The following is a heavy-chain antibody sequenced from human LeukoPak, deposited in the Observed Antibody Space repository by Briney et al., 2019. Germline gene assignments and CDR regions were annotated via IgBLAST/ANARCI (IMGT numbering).Heavy chain of an antibody. J-gene: IGHJ3*02. V-gene: IGHV5-51*01. Sequence: PGESLKISCKGSGYSFTNYWIGWVRQMPGKGLEWMGIIYPGDSDTRYSPSFQGQVTISADKSISTAYLQWSSLKASDTAMYYCASSDPFLLIAAAGSDAFDIWGQGTMVTVSS. CDR1: GYSFTNYW. CDR3: ASSDPFLLIAAAGSDAFDI. D-gene: IGHD6-13*01. CDR2: IYPGDSDT.